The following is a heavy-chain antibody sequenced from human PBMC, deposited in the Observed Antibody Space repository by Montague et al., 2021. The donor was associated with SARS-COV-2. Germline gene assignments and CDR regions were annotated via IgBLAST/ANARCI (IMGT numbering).Heavy chain of an antibody. Sequence: SETLSLTCSVSGVSISSGSYYWSWVRQPPGKGLEWIGYVYHTGSTYYNPPLKSRVTLSIDTSKNQFSLNLTSVTAADTAVYYCVRDKYYFDDGGSEWGGGTLITV. V-gene: IGHV4-61*01. CDR3: VRDKYYFDDGGSE. J-gene: IGHJ1*01. CDR2: VYHTGST. D-gene: IGHD3-22*01. CDR1: GVSISSGSYY.